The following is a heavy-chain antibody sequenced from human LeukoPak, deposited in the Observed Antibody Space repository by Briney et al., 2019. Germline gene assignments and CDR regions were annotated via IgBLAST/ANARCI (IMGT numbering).Heavy chain of an antibody. CDR2: NSGSGGST. Sequence: QPGGSLRLSCAASGFTFSSYGMSWVRQAPGKGLEWVSTNSGSGGSTYYADSVKGRFTISRDNSKNTLFLQMHSLRAEDTAVYYCAALPTGYQNFDYWGQGTLVTVSS. J-gene: IGHJ4*02. CDR3: AALPTGYQNFDY. D-gene: IGHD3-9*01. V-gene: IGHV3-23*01. CDR1: GFTFSSYG.